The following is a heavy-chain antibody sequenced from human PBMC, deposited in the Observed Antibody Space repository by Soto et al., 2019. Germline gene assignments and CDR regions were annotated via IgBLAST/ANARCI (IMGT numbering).Heavy chain of an antibody. CDR2: INPKSGGT. D-gene: IGHD2-8*01. V-gene: IGHV1-2*04. CDR1: GYSFTDYH. J-gene: IGHJ6*02. CDR3: ARGDSTDCSIGVCSFFYTHDMDA. Sequence: QVQLVQSGAEVKKPGASVKVSCKASGYSFTDYHIHWVRQAPGQGLEELGRINPKSGGTSTAQKFQGWVTMTTDTSISTATMELTRVTSADTAIYYCARGDSTDCSIGVCSFFYTHDMDAWRQGTTVTVSS.